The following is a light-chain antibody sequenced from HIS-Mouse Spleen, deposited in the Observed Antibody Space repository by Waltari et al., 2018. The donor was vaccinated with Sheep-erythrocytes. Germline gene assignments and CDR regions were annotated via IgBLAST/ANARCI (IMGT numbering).Light chain of an antibody. CDR1: SSDVGGYNY. V-gene: IGLV2-8*01. CDR3: CSYAGSYNHV. Sequence: QSALTQPPSASGSPGQSVTISCTGTSSDVGGYNYVSWYQQHPGKAPKLMIYDVSKRPSAVPDRFSGSKSGNTASLTISGLQAEDEADYYCCSYAGSYNHVFATGTKVTVL. J-gene: IGLJ1*01. CDR2: DVS.